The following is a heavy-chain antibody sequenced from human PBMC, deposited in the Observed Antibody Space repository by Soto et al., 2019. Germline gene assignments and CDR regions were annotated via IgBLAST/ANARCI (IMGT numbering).Heavy chain of an antibody. CDR2: ISSSSSYI. V-gene: IGHV3-21*01. CDR3: ARVDTAMVKIPHYMDV. CDR1: GFTFSSYS. J-gene: IGHJ6*03. Sequence: GGSLRLSCAASGFTFSSYSMNWVRQAPGKGLEWVSSISSSSSYIYYADSVKGRFTISRDNAKNSLYLQMNSLRAEDTAVYYCARVDTAMVKIPHYMDVWGKGTTVTVSS. D-gene: IGHD5-18*01.